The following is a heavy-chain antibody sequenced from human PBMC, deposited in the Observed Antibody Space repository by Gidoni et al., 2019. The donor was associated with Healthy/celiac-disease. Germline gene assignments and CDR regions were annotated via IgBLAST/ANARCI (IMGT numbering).Heavy chain of an antibody. J-gene: IGHJ5*02. D-gene: IGHD4-17*01. CDR2: FAPEDGET. V-gene: IGHV1-24*01. CDR3: ATEDDYGDAGFEP. CDR1: GYPLPELS. Sequence: QVQLVQSGAEVKKPGASVKVSFKVSGYPLPELSMHWGRQGPGKGREWMGGFAPEDGETIYAQKLQGRVTMTEDTSTDTAYMERSSLRSEDTAVYYCATEDDYGDAGFEPWGQGTLVTVSS.